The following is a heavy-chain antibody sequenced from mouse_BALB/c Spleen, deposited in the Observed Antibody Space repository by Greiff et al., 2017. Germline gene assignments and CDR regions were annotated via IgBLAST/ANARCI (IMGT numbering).Heavy chain of an antibody. J-gene: IGHJ4*01. CDR3: ARDKNYRYYYAMDY. CDR1: GFTFSDYY. Sequence: EVQGVESGGGLVKPGGSLKLSCAASGFTFSDYYMYWVRQTPEKRLEWVATISDGGSYTYYPDSVKGRFTISRDNAKNNLYLQMSSLKSEDTAMYYCARDKNYRYYYAMDYWGQGTSVTVSS. CDR2: ISDGGSYT. D-gene: IGHD2-14*01. V-gene: IGHV5-4*02.